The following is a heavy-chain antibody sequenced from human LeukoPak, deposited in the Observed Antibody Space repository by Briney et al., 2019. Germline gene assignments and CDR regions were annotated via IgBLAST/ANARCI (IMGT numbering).Heavy chain of an antibody. V-gene: IGHV3-30-3*01. CDR3: ASPRAGYGDYFDY. CDR2: ISYDGSNK. Sequence: GGSLRLSCAASGFTFSSYAMHWVRQAPGKGLEWVAVISYDGSNKYYADSVKGRFTISRDNSKNTLYLQMNSLRAEDTAVYYCASPRAGYGDYFDYWGQGTLVTVSS. CDR1: GFTFSSYA. D-gene: IGHD4-17*01. J-gene: IGHJ4*02.